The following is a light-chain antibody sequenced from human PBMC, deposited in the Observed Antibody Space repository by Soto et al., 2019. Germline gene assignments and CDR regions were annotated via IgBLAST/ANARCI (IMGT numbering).Light chain of an antibody. CDR2: DNS. Sequence: QSVLTQPPSVSGAPGQGVTISCTGSSSNIGAGYDVHWYQQLPGTAPRLLIYDNSNRPSGVPDRFSGSKSGTSASLAITGLQAEDEADYYCQSYDSSLSGSWVFGGGTQLTVL. CDR1: SSNIGAGYD. V-gene: IGLV1-40*01. CDR3: QSYDSSLSGSWV. J-gene: IGLJ3*02.